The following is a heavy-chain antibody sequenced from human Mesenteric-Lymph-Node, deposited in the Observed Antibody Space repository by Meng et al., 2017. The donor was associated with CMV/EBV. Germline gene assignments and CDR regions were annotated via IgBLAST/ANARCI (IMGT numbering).Heavy chain of an antibody. CDR3: AKDPVVGAPHVFDI. J-gene: IGHJ3*02. CDR1: GFTFTNYW. D-gene: IGHD1-26*01. V-gene: IGHV3-7*03. CDR2: IKQDGTTK. Sequence: GESLKISCGASGFTFTNYWMSWVRQAPGRGLEWVANIKQDGTTKYYVASVKGRFTISRDNSKSTLFLQMNSLTVEDTAVYYCAKDPVVGAPHVFDIWGQGAMVTVSS.